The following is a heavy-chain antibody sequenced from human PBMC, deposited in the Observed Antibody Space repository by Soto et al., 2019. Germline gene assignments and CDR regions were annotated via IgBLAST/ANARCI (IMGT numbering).Heavy chain of an antibody. Sequence: SVKVSCKASGGTFSSYAISWVRQAPGQGLEWMGGIIPIFGTANYAQKFQGRVTITADESTSTAYMELSSLRSEDTAVYYCAMSGVSVVVPAATYGMDVWGQGTTVTVSS. V-gene: IGHV1-69*13. CDR3: AMSGVSVVVPAATYGMDV. CDR2: IIPIFGTA. CDR1: GGTFSSYA. J-gene: IGHJ6*02. D-gene: IGHD2-2*01.